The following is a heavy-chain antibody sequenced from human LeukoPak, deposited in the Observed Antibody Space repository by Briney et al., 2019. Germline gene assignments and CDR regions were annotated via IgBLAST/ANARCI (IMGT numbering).Heavy chain of an antibody. CDR1: GGTFSSYA. V-gene: IGHV1-69*01. CDR3: ARGGSYYASPAYFDY. D-gene: IGHD1-26*01. J-gene: IGHJ4*02. Sequence: SVKVSCKASGGTFSSYAISWVRQAPGQGLEWMGGIIPIFGTANYAQKFQGRVTITANESTSTAYMELSSLRSEDTAVYYCARGGSYYASPAYFDYWGQGTLVTVSS. CDR2: IIPIFGTA.